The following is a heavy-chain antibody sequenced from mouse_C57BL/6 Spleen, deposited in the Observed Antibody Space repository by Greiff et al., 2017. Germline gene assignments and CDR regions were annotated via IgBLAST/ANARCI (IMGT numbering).Heavy chain of an antibody. CDR2: INPNNGGT. CDR1: GYTFTDYN. D-gene: IGHD1-1*02. J-gene: IGHJ4*01. CDR3: ARSEVDPYAMDY. V-gene: IGHV1-18*01. Sequence: VQLQQPGPELVKPGASVKIPCKASGYTFTDYNMDWVKQSHGKSLEWIGDINPNNGGTIYNQKFKGKATLTVDKSSSTAYMELRSLTSEDTAVYYCARSEVDPYAMDYWGQGTSVTVSS.